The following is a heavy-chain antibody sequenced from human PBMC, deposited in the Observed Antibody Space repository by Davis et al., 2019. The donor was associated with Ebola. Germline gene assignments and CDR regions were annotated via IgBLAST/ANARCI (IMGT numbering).Heavy chain of an antibody. V-gene: IGHV4-31*03. J-gene: IGHJ6*02. CDR3: ARGLLDDGYLSYYYYYGMDV. CDR2: IYYSGST. Sequence: MPSETLSLTCTVSGGSISSGGYYWSWIRQHPGKGLEWIGYIYYSGSTYYNPSLKSRVTISVDTSKNQFSLKLSSVTAADTAVYYCARGLLDDGYLSYYYYYGMDVWGQGTTVTVSS. CDR1: GGSISSGGYY. D-gene: IGHD5-24*01.